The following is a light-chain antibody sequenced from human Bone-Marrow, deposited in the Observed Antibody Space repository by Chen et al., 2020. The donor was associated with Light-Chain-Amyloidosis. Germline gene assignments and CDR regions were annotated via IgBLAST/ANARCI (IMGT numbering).Light chain of an antibody. CDR2: RDT. V-gene: IGLV3-25*03. CDR3: QSADSSGTYEVI. Sequence: SYELTQPPSVSVSLGQTARITCSGDDLPTKYAYWYQQKPGQAPVLVIHRDTERPSGISERVSGASSGKTATLTISGVQAEDEADYHCQSADSSGTYEVIFGGGTKLTVL. J-gene: IGLJ2*01. CDR1: DLPTKY.